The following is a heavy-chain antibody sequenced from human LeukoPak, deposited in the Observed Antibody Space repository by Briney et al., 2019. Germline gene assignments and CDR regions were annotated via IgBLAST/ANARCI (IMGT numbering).Heavy chain of an antibody. D-gene: IGHD6-19*01. CDR3: ARDLGWTNSLDC. CDR2: ISSDGSNK. J-gene: IGHJ4*02. V-gene: IGHV3-30-3*01. Sequence: GGSLRLSCAASGFTFSSYAMHWVRQAPGKGLEWVALISSDGSNKYYADSVKGRFTVSRDNSKNTLYLQVNSLRPEDTAVYYCARDLGWTNSLDCWGQGTLVTVSS. CDR1: GFTFSSYA.